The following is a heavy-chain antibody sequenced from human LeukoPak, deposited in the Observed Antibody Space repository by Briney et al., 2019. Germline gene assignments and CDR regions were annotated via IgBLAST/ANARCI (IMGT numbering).Heavy chain of an antibody. CDR1: GYSISSGYY. Sequence: SETLSLTCTVSGYSISSGYYWGWIRPPPGKGLEWIGSIYHSGSTYYNPSLKSRVTISVDTSKNQFSLKLSSVTAADTAVYYCAGDNRWRELREDSWFDPWGQGTLVTVSS. CDR3: AGDNRWRELREDSWFDP. J-gene: IGHJ5*02. V-gene: IGHV4-38-2*02. CDR2: IYHSGST. D-gene: IGHD1-26*01.